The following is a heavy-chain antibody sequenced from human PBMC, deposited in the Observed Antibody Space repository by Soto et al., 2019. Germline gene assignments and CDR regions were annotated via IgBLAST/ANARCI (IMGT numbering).Heavy chain of an antibody. Sequence: QVQLQQWGAGLLKPSETLSLTCAVYGGSFSGYYWSWIRQPPGKGLEWIGEINHSGSTNYSPSLKGRVTISVDTSKNQFSPKRSSVTAADTAVYYCAREDMGHPPAYYMDVWGKGTTVTVSS. CDR3: AREDMGHPPAYYMDV. V-gene: IGHV4-34*01. J-gene: IGHJ6*03. CDR2: INHSGST. CDR1: GGSFSGYY. D-gene: IGHD2-15*01.